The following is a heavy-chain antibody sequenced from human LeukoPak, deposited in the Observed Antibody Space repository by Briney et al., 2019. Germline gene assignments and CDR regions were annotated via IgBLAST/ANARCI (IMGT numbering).Heavy chain of an antibody. V-gene: IGHV1-69*13. Sequence: ASVKVSCKASGGTFSSYAISWVRQAPGQGLECMGGIIPLFGTANYAQKFQGRVTITADESTSTAYMELSSLRSEDTAVCYCARGGGGGAFDIWGQGTMVTVSS. CDR3: ARGGGGGAFDI. CDR2: IIPLFGTA. J-gene: IGHJ3*02. CDR1: GGTFSSYA. D-gene: IGHD3-16*01.